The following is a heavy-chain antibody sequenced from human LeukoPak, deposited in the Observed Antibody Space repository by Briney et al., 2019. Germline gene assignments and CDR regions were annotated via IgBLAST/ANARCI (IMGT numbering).Heavy chain of an antibody. CDR2: MNPNSGNT. CDR3: ARGPLVRLPSSFDP. J-gene: IGHJ5*02. CDR1: GYTFTSYD. Sequence: GASVKVSCKASGYTFTSYDINWVRQATGQGLEWMGWMNPNSGNTGSAQRFQGRITMTRDTSISTAYMEVSSLRSEDTAVYYCARGPLVRLPSSFDPWGQGTLVTVSS. D-gene: IGHD3-16*02. V-gene: IGHV1-8*01.